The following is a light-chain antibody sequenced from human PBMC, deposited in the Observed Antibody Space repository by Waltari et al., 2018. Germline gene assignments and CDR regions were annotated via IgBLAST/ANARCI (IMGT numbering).Light chain of an antibody. CDR3: QQYGSSPPSLT. CDR2: GAS. V-gene: IGKV3-20*01. Sequence: EIVLTQSPGTLSLSPGERDTLSCRASQSVSSSYFAWYQQKPGQAPRLLIYGASSRATGIPDRFSGSGSGTDFTLTISRLEPEDFAVYYCQQYGSSPPSLTFGGGTKVEIK. J-gene: IGKJ4*01. CDR1: QSVSSSY.